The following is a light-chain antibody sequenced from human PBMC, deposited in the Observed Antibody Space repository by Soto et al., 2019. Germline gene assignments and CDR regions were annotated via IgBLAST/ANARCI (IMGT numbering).Light chain of an antibody. Sequence: AIRMTQSPSSLSASTGDRVTITCRASQGISSYLAWYQQKPGKAPKLLIYAASNLQSGVPARFSGSGSGTDFTLTISCLQSEDFATYYCQQYYSYPLTFGPGTKVDI. V-gene: IGKV1-8*01. J-gene: IGKJ3*01. CDR2: AAS. CDR3: QQYYSYPLT. CDR1: QGISSY.